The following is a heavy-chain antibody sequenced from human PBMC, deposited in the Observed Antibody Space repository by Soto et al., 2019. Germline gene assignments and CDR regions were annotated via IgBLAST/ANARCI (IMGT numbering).Heavy chain of an antibody. CDR1: GLSLSSYA. CDR2: ISGSGGNT. V-gene: IGHV3-23*01. J-gene: IGHJ6*02. Sequence: PGGSLRLSCAVSGLSLSSYAMSWVRQAPGKGLEWVSGISGSGGNTHYADSVKGRFTISRDNSKNTLYMQMNSLRAEDTAVYYCAKSSYYYYYGMDVWGQGTTVTVSS. CDR3: AKSSYYYYYGMDV.